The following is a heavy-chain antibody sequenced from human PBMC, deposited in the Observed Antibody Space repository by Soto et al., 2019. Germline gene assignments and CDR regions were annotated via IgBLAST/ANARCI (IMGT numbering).Heavy chain of an antibody. V-gene: IGHV4-59*01. CDR3: ARAGNDSSGYYLNWFDP. CDR2: IYYSGST. CDR1: GGSISSYY. Sequence: SETLSLTCTVSGGSISSYYWSWIRQPPGKGLEWIGYIYYSGSTNYNPSLKSRVTISVDTSKNQFSLKLSSVTAADTAVYYCARAGNDSSGYYLNWFDPWGQGTLVTVSS. D-gene: IGHD3-22*01. J-gene: IGHJ5*02.